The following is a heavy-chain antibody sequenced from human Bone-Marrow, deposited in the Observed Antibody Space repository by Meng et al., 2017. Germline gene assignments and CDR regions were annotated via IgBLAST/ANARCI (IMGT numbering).Heavy chain of an antibody. D-gene: IGHD2-21*01. CDR3: ASFDHIPRRNYFDY. CDR1: GGSMRSGNYY. V-gene: IGHV4-30-4*01. CDR2: IHHSGSA. J-gene: IGHJ4*02. Sequence: QLQLQESGSGLVKPSQTLSLTCTVSGGSMRSGNYYWSWIRQPPGKGLEWIGYIHHSGSAYYNPSLKSRVSISVDTSKNQFSLNLNSMTAADTAVYYCASFDHIPRRNYFDYWGQGTLVTVSS.